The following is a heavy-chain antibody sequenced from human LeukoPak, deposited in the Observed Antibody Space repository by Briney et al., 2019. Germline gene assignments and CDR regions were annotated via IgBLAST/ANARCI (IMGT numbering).Heavy chain of an antibody. CDR1: GFTFSNAW. CDR2: IKSKTDGGTT. V-gene: IGHV3-15*01. J-gene: IGHJ5*02. Sequence: GGSLRLSCASSGFTFSNAWMSWVRQAPGKGLEWVGRIKSKTDGGTTDYAAPVKGRFTISRDDSKNTLYLQMSSLKTEDTAVYYCTRETGRGIRWFDPWGQGTLVTVSS. D-gene: IGHD3-16*01. CDR3: TRETGRGIRWFDP.